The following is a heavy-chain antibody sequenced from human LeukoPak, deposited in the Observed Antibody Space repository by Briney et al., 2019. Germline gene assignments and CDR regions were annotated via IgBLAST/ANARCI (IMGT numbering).Heavy chain of an antibody. CDR2: ISGSGGST. J-gene: IGHJ4*02. CDR3: ARDLRTPSDTDIAIDY. Sequence: GGSLRLSCAASGFTFSSYAMSWVRQAPGKGLEWVSAISGSGGSTYYADSVKGRFTISRDNSKYTLYLQMNSLRAEDTAVYYCARDLRTPSDTDIAIDYWGQGTLVTVSS. CDR1: GFTFSSYA. D-gene: IGHD4-23*01. V-gene: IGHV3-23*01.